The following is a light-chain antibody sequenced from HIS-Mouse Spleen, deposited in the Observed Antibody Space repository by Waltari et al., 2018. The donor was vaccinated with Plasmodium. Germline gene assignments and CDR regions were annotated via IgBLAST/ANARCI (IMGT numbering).Light chain of an antibody. CDR2: GAS. J-gene: IGKJ3*01. CDR1: QSVSSN. Sequence: EIVMTQSPAPLSVSPGERATLPCRASQSVSSNLAWYQQKPGHAPRLLIYGASRATGIPARFSGSGSGTEFTLNISSLQSEDFAVYYCQQYNNWSFTFGPGTKVDIK. CDR3: QQYNNWSFT. V-gene: IGKV3-15*01.